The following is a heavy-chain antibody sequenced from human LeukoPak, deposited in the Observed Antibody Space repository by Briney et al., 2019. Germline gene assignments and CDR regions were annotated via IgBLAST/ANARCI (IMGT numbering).Heavy chain of an antibody. CDR1: GYTFTGCY. Sequence: RRASVTVSCKASGYTFTGCYMHWVRQAPGQGLEWMGWINPNSGGTNYAQKFQGRVTMTRDTSISTAYMELSRLRSDDTAVYYCARENSTAYYFDYWGQGTLVTVSS. CDR2: INPNSGGT. CDR3: ARENSTAYYFDY. V-gene: IGHV1-2*02. D-gene: IGHD2-2*01. J-gene: IGHJ4*02.